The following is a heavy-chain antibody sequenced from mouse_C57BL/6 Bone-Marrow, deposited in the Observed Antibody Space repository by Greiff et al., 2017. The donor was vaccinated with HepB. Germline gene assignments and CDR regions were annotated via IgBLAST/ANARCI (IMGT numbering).Heavy chain of an antibody. D-gene: IGHD2-5*01. Sequence: EVKLEESGGGLVQPGGSLKLSCAASGFTFSDYYMYWVRQTPEKRLEWVAYISNGGGSTYYPDTVKGRFTISRDNAKNTLYLQMSRLKSEDTAMYYCARHGYSNYVFAYWGQGTLVTVSA. CDR3: ARHGYSNYVFAY. J-gene: IGHJ3*01. CDR2: ISNGGGST. V-gene: IGHV5-12*01. CDR1: GFTFSDYY.